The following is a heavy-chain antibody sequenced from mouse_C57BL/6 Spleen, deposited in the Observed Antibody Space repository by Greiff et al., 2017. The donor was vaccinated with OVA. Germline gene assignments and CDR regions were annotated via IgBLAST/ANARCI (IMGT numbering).Heavy chain of an antibody. Sequence: EVQLQESGPELVKPGASVKMSCKASGYTFTDYNMHWVKQSHGKSLEWIGYINPNNGGTSYNQKFKGKATLTVNKSSSTAYMELRSLTSEDSAVYYCARGDYGSRGRDYYAMDYWGQGTSVTVSS. CDR1: GYTFTDYN. V-gene: IGHV1-22*01. CDR2: INPNNGGT. CDR3: ARGDYGSRGRDYYAMDY. J-gene: IGHJ4*01. D-gene: IGHD1-1*01.